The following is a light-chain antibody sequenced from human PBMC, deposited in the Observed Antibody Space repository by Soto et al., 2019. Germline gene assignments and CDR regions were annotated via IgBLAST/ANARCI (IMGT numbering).Light chain of an antibody. CDR2: DAS. J-gene: IGLJ1*01. V-gene: IGLV2-18*02. Sequence: QSALTQPPSVSGSPGQSVAISCTGTSSDVGGSNGVSWYQQPPGTAPKLIIYDASNRPSGVPDRFSGSKSGNTASLIISGLQAEDEGDYYCSSYTSSSTYVFGTGTKVTVL. CDR3: SSYTSSSTYV. CDR1: SSDVGGSNG.